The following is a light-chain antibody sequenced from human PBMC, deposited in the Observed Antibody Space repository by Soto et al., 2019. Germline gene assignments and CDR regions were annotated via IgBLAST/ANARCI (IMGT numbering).Light chain of an antibody. CDR3: QQYYSTPGLT. V-gene: IGKV4-1*01. CDR2: WAS. CDR1: QSVLYSSNNKNY. Sequence: DIVMTQSPDSLAVSLGERATINCKSSQSVLYSSNNKNYLAWYQQKPGQPPKLLIYWASTRESGFPDRFSGSGSGTDFTLTISSLQAEDVAVYYCQQYYSTPGLTFGGGTKVEIK. J-gene: IGKJ4*01.